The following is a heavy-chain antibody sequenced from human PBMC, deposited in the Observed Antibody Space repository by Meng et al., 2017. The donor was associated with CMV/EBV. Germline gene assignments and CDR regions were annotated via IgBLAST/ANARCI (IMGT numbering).Heavy chain of an antibody. V-gene: IGHV4-34*01. J-gene: IGHJ4*02. Sequence: SETLSLTCAVYGGSFSGYYWSWIRQPPGKGLEWIGEISHSGSTNYNPSLKSRVTISVDTSKNQFSLKLSSVTAADTAVYYCARVPTVTTTAYFDYWGQGTLVTVSS. CDR3: ARVPTVTTTAYFDY. D-gene: IGHD4-17*01. CDR2: ISHSGST. CDR1: GGSFSGYY.